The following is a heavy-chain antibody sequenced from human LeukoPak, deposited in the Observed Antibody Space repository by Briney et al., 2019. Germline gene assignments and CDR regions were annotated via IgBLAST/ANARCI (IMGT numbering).Heavy chain of an antibody. CDR3: GRGDGAYAPVDY. CDR2: IYYSGST. J-gene: IGHJ4*02. Sequence: SQTLSLTCTVPGGSISSGDYYLSWIRQHPEKGLEYIGYIYYSGSTHYNPTLKSRVTISIDTSKNQVSLKLSSVTAADTAVYYCGRGDGAYAPVDYWGQGTLVTVSS. CDR1: GGSISSGDYY. V-gene: IGHV4-31*03. D-gene: IGHD4-17*01.